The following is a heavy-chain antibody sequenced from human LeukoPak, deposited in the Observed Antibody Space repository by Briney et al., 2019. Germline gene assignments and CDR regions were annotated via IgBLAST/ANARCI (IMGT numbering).Heavy chain of an antibody. J-gene: IGHJ4*02. V-gene: IGHV3-43*01. CDR2: ISWDGGSS. D-gene: IGHD6-13*01. CDR3: AKAEGIAAAGYFDY. Sequence: PGGSLRLSCAASGFTFGDYTMHWVRHAPGKGLEWVSLISWDGGSSYYAGSVKGRFTISIDNSKNSLYLQMNSLRTEDTALYYCAKAEGIAAAGYFDYWGQGTLVTVSS. CDR1: GFTFGDYT.